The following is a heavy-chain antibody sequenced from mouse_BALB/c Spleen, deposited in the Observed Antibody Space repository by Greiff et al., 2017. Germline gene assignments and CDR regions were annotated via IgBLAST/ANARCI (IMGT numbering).Heavy chain of an antibody. D-gene: IGHD2-14*01. CDR2: ISYDGSN. J-gene: IGHJ3*01. Sequence: EVQVVESGPGLVKPSQSLSLTCSVTGYSITSGYYWNWIRQFPGNKLEWMGYISYDGSNNYNPSLKNRISITRDTSKNQFFLKLNSVTTEDTATYYCAKGPYRTGAYWGQGTLVTVSA. V-gene: IGHV3-6*02. CDR3: AKGPYRTGAY. CDR1: GYSITSGYY.